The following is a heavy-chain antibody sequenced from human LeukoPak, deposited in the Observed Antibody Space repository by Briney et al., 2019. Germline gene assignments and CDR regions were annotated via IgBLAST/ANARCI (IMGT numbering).Heavy chain of an antibody. Sequence: PGGSQRLSCAASGFTVCSNHMSWVRNARGKGLEWVSYISSSGSTIYYADSVKGRFTISRDNAKNSLYLQMNSLRAEDTAVYYCAELGITMIGGVWGQGTLVTVSS. D-gene: IGHD3-10*02. CDR3: AELGITMIGGV. CDR2: ISSSGSTI. CDR1: GFTVCSNH. V-gene: IGHV3-48*03. J-gene: IGHJ4*02.